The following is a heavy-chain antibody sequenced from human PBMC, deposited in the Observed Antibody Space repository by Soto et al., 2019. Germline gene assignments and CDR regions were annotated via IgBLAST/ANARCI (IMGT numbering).Heavy chain of an antibody. CDR3: ARAPLGYCSSTSCYDVFDI. CDR2: TYYRSKWYN. D-gene: IGHD2-2*01. Sequence: SETLSLTCAISGGSVSRNSAAWNWIRQAPSRGLEWLGRTYYRSKWYNDYAVSVKSRITINPDTSKNQFSLQLNSVTPEDTAVYYCARAPLGYCSSTSCYDVFDIWGQGTMVTVSS. CDR1: GGSVSRNSAA. V-gene: IGHV6-1*01. J-gene: IGHJ3*02.